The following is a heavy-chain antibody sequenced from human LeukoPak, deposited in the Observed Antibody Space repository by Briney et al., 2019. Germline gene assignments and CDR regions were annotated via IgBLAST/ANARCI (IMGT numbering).Heavy chain of an antibody. CDR1: GGSLSGYY. CDR2: INHSGST. J-gene: IGHJ4*01. CDR3: ASHTAFDY. D-gene: IGHD5-18*01. Sequence: SETLSLTCAVYGGSLSGYYWSWIRQPPGKGLEWIGEINHSGSTNYNPSLKSRVTISVDTSKNQFSLKLSSVTAADTAVYYCASHTAFDYWGHGTLVTVSS. V-gene: IGHV4-34*01.